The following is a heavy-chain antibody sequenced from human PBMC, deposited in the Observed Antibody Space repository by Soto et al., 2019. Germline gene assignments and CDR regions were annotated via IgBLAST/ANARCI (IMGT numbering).Heavy chain of an antibody. D-gene: IGHD5-18*01. J-gene: IGHJ6*02. Sequence: SETLSLTCTVSGGSISSYYWSWIRQPPGKGLEWIGYIYYSGSTNYNPSLKSRVTISVDTSKNQFYLKLSSVTAADTAVYYCAVGGQLWFRGYYYGMDVWGQGTTVTVSS. CDR2: IYYSGST. CDR3: AVGGQLWFRGYYYGMDV. V-gene: IGHV4-59*01. CDR1: GGSISSYY.